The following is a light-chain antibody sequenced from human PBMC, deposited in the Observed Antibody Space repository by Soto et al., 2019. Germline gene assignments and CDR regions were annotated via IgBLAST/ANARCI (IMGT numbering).Light chain of an antibody. J-gene: IGKJ4*01. CDR2: DAS. V-gene: IGKV1D-13*01. Sequence: AIQLTQSPSSMSVSVRDSVPITCRASQDSSSLFAWDQQRPGNPPKLLIYDASSLESGVRWRFGGSGSGTDFALSISGLQPEDFATYYCQEFYDYPLAFGGGTKVDIK. CDR3: QEFYDYPLA. CDR1: QDSSSL.